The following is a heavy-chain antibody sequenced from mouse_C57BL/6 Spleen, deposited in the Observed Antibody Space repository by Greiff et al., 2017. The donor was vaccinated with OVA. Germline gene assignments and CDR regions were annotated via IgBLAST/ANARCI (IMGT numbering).Heavy chain of an antibody. CDR2: ISYDGSN. CDR3: ARGGYYEAWFAY. J-gene: IGHJ3*01. V-gene: IGHV3-6*01. CDR1: GYSITSGYY. D-gene: IGHD1-1*02. Sequence: DVQLQESGPGLVKPSQSLSLTCSVTGYSITSGYYWNWIRQFPGNKLEWMGYISYDGSNNYNPSLKNRISITRDTSKNQFFLKLNSVTTEDTATYYCARGGYYEAWFAYWGQGTLVTVSA.